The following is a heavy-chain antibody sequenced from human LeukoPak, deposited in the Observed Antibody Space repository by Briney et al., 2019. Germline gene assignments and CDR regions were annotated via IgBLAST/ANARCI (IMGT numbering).Heavy chain of an antibody. CDR2: ISYDGSNK. CDR1: GFTFSSYA. CDR3: AKDKRPPLHYMDV. Sequence: GGSLRLSCAASGFTFSSYAMSWVRQAPGKGLEWVAVISYDGSNKYYADSVKGRFTISRDNSKNTLYLQMNSLTAEDTVVYYCAKDKRPPLHYMDVWGKGTMVTISS. J-gene: IGHJ6*03. V-gene: IGHV3-30*18.